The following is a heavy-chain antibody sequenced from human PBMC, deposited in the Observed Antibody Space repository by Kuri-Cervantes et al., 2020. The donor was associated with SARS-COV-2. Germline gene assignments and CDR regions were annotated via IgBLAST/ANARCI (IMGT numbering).Heavy chain of an antibody. CDR2: IKQDGSEK. D-gene: IGHD4-23*01. V-gene: IGHV3-7*01. CDR3: ARDYPLRWPFWNYYYYMDV. CDR1: GFTFSSYW. J-gene: IGHJ6*03. Sequence: GGSLRLYCAASGFTFSSYWMSWVRQAPGKGLEWVANIKQDGSEKYYVDSVKGRFTISRDNAKNSLYLQMNSLRAEDTAVYYCARDYPLRWPFWNYYYYMDVWGKGTTVTVSS.